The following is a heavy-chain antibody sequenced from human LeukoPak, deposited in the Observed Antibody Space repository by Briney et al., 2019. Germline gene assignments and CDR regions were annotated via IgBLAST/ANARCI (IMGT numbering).Heavy chain of an antibody. Sequence: ASVKVSCKASGYTFTSYGISWVRQAPGQGLEWMGWISAYNGNTNYAQKLQGRVTMTTDTSTSTAYMELRSLRSDDTAVYYCARDGSSGWYWYYYYMDVWGKGTTVTVSS. J-gene: IGHJ6*03. CDR2: ISAYNGNT. D-gene: IGHD6-19*01. CDR3: ARDGSSGWYWYYYYMDV. CDR1: GYTFTSYG. V-gene: IGHV1-18*01.